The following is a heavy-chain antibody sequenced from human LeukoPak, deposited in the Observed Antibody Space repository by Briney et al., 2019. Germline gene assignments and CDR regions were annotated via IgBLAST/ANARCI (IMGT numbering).Heavy chain of an antibody. V-gene: IGHV3-21*01. Sequence: PGGSLRLSCAASGFTFSSYSMNWVRQAPGKGLEWVSSISSSSSYIYYADSVKGRFTISRDNAKNSLYLQMNSLRAEDTAVYYCAREPVTSGYYYYGMDVWGQGTTVTVSS. CDR2: ISSSSSYI. J-gene: IGHJ6*02. D-gene: IGHD4-17*01. CDR3: AREPVTSGYYYYGMDV. CDR1: GFTFSSYS.